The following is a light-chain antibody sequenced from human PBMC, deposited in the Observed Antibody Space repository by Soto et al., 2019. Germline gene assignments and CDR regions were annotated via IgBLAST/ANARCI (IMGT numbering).Light chain of an antibody. V-gene: IGKV1-5*01. CDR2: DAS. J-gene: IGKJ1*01. CDR3: QQYNSYSRP. CDR1: QSISSW. Sequence: DIQMTQSPSTLSASVGDRVTITCRASQSISSWLAWYQQKPGKAPKLLIYDASSLESGVPSRFSGSGSGTEFTLTISSLQPDEFATYYCQQYNSYSRPFGQGTKVEIK.